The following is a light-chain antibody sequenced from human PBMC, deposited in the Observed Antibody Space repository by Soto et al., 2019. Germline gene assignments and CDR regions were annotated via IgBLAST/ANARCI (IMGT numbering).Light chain of an antibody. Sequence: QSVLTQPPSVSGAPGQRVTISCTGSSSNIGAGYDVHWYQQLPGTAPKLLIYGNSNRPSGVPDRFSGSKSGTSASLAITGLQAEDEADYYCQSYDSSLSGRGVFGGGTKLTV. CDR2: GNS. CDR3: QSYDSSLSGRGV. J-gene: IGLJ3*02. V-gene: IGLV1-40*01. CDR1: SSNIGAGYD.